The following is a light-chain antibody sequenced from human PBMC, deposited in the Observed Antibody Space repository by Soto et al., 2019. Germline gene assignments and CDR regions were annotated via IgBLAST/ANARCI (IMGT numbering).Light chain of an antibody. CDR1: QSVSNN. CDR2: GAF. J-gene: IGKJ1*01. CDR3: QQYNDWPLT. V-gene: IGKV3-15*01. Sequence: EIVLTPSPGTLSLSPGEIATLSCRASQSVSNNYLAWYQQKPGQAPSLLIYGAFTRATGIPARFSGTGSGTEFTLTISSLQSEDFALYYCQQYNDWPLTFAQGTKL.